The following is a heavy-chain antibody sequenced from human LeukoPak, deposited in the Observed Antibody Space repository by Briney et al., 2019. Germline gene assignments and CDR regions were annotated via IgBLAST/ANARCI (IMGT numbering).Heavy chain of an antibody. CDR1: GFTFSNHD. CDR3: AKAPRMVRHYYMDV. V-gene: IGHV3-21*01. CDR2: ITGSSNSI. Sequence: PGGSLRLSCATSGFTFSNHDMNWVRQAPGKGLEWVSSITGSSNSIDFADSVKGRFAISRDNAKNTLFLQMDSLRVEDTAVYYCAKAPRMVRHYYMDVWGKGTTVTISS. D-gene: IGHD3-10*01. J-gene: IGHJ6*03.